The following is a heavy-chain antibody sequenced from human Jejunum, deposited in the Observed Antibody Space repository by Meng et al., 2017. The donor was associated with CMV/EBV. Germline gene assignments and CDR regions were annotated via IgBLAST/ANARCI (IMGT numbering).Heavy chain of an antibody. J-gene: IGHJ2*01. CDR1: GGSISSSSYY. CDR3: ASPLGILGIVDL. D-gene: IGHD7-27*01. CDR2: IYYSGST. V-gene: IGHV4-39*01. Sequence: QLQEAGPGLVKPSETPSLTCTVSGGSISSSSYYWGWIRQPPGKGLEWIGSIYYSGSTYYNPSLKSRVTISVDTSKNQFSLKLSSVTAADTAVYYCASPLGILGIVDLWGRGTLVTVSS.